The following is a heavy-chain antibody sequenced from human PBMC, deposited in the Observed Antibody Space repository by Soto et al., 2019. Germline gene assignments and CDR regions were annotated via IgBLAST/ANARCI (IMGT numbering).Heavy chain of an antibody. CDR2: VANDGSNQ. D-gene: IGHD6-13*01. Sequence: QVQLVESGGGVVQPGRSLRLSCAASGFTFSSYGMQWVRQSPGEGPEWVAIVANDGSNQYYAESVKGRFTISRDNSKTTVFLEMDSLRPEDTAVYYCARSRGGSSRYPPDYWGQGTLVTVSS. J-gene: IGHJ4*02. CDR1: GFTFSSYG. V-gene: IGHV3-30*03. CDR3: ARSRGGSSRYPPDY.